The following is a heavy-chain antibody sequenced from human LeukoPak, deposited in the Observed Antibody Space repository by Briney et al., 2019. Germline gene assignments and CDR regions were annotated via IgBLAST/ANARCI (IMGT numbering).Heavy chain of an antibody. D-gene: IGHD3-22*01. V-gene: IGHV3-53*01. CDR2: IYSGGNT. J-gene: IGHJ4*02. CDR1: GFTVSNNY. CDR3: AKGSSGYYPFRFDY. Sequence: GGSLRLSCAASGFTVSNNYMSWVRQAPGKGLEWVSVIYSGGNTYYADSVKGRFTISRDNSKNTLYLQMNSLRAEDTAVYYCAKGSSGYYPFRFDYWGQGTLVTVSS.